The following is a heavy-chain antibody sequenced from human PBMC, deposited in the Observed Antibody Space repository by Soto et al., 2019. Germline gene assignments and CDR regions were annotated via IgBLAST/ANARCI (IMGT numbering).Heavy chain of an antibody. CDR2: ISSSSSYI. CDR1: GFTFSSYS. V-gene: IGHV3-21*01. J-gene: IGHJ3*02. D-gene: IGHD3-22*01. Sequence: KSGGSLRLSCAASGFTFSSYSMNWVRQAPGKGLEWVSSISSSSSYIYYADSVKGRFTISRDNAKNSLYLQMNSLRAEDTDVYYCQRDLFLGSPHAFDIWGQGTMVTVSS. CDR3: QRDLFLGSPHAFDI.